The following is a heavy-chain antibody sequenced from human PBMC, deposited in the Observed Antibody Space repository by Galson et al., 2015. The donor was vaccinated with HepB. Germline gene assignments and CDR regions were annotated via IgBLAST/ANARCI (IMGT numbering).Heavy chain of an antibody. V-gene: IGHV1-18*04. CDR1: GYTFTSYG. Sequence: SVKVSCKASGYTFTSYGISWVRQAPGQGLEWMGWISAYNGNTNYAQKLQGRVTMTTDTSTSTAYMELRSLRSDDTAVYYCAREDIVVVPAAEYYYYGMDVWGQGTTVTVSS. D-gene: IGHD2-2*01. CDR2: ISAYNGNT. CDR3: AREDIVVVPAAEYYYYGMDV. J-gene: IGHJ6*02.